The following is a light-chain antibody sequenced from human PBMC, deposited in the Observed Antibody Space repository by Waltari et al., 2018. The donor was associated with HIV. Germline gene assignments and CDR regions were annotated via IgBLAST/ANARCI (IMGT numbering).Light chain of an antibody. V-gene: IGLV2-23*02. CDR1: SSDVGTYNL. CDR3: CSYAGSATVL. J-gene: IGLJ2*01. Sequence: QSALTQPASVSGSPGQSITISCTGTSSDVGTYNLVSWYQQHPGNAPKLMIYEVNKRPSGVSNRFSGSNSGNTASLTISGLQAEDEADYYCCSYAGSATVLFGGGTKVTVL. CDR2: EVN.